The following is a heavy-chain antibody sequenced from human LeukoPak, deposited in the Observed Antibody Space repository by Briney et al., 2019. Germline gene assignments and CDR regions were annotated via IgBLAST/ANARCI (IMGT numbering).Heavy chain of an antibody. CDR3: ESLIRNGYAHY. Sequence: AGSLRLSCAASGFTFSDYYMSWIRQAPGKGLEWVLYISSSCSTIYYADSVKGRFTISRDNDKNSLYLQMNTVRAEHTAVYLCESLIRNGYAHYW. CDR1: GFTFSDYY. J-gene: IGHJ4*01. CDR2: ISSSCSTI. D-gene: IGHD3-3*01. V-gene: IGHV3-11*04.